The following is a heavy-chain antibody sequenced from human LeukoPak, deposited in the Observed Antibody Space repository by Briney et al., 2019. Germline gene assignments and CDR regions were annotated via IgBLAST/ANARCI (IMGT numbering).Heavy chain of an antibody. CDR2: IYYSGST. V-gene: IGHV4-59*08. CDR3: ARHPGYGSGYYHFDY. J-gene: IGHJ4*02. D-gene: IGHD3-10*01. Sequence: SETLSLTCSVSGDSISSYYWSWIRQPPGKGLEWIGYIYYSGSTNYNPSLKSRVTISVDTSKNQFSLKLSSVTAADTAVYYCARHPGYGSGYYHFDYWGQGTLVTVSS. CDR1: GDSISSYY.